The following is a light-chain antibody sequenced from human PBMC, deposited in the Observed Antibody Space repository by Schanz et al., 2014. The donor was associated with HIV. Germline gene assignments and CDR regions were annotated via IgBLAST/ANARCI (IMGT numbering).Light chain of an antibody. CDR2: DVT. J-gene: IGLJ3*02. CDR1: NSDIGAYNY. CDR3: CSYAGNYTWV. V-gene: IGLV2-14*03. Sequence: QSALTQPASVSGSPGQSIAISCTGTNSDIGAYNYVSWYQQHPDKAPKLMIYDVTNRPSGISPRFSASKSDNTASLTISGLQADDEADYYCCSYAGNYTWVFGGGTKLTVL.